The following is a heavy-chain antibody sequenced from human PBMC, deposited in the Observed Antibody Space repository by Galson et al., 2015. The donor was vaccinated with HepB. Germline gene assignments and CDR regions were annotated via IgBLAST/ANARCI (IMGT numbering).Heavy chain of an antibody. Sequence: SLRLSCAASGFTFTTYWMYWVRQAPGKGLVWVSRINSDGSSPTYADPVKGRFTISRVNARNTLYLQMNSLRAEDTAVYYCARVLPQVDYWYHDLWGRGTLVTVSS. V-gene: IGHV3-74*03. D-gene: IGHD1-26*01. CDR3: ARVLPQVDYWYHDL. CDR1: GFTFTTYW. CDR2: INSDGSSP. J-gene: IGHJ2*01.